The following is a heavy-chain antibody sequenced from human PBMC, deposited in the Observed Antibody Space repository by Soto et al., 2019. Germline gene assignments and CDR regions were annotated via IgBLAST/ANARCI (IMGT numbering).Heavy chain of an antibody. CDR3: ARGIQYRYGMDV. V-gene: IGHV3-74*01. Sequence: EVQLVESGGTLVQPGGSLRLSCAAAGFTFTNYWIHWVRQAPGKGLVWVSRINGVASNAFYADSVKGRFTISRDNAKNIVYLQLNGLGAEDTAIYYCARGIQYRYGMDVWGQGTTVTVSS. J-gene: IGHJ6*02. CDR2: INGVASNA. D-gene: IGHD4-4*01. CDR1: GFTFTNYW.